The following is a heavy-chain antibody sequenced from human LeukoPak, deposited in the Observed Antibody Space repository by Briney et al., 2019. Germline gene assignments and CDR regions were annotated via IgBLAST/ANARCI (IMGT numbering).Heavy chain of an antibody. J-gene: IGHJ4*02. CDR3: VRGSMGPDY. Sequence: GGSLRLSCAASGFTFSGHWMHCVRQAPGKGLVWISRINNDGSDITYADSVKGRFTSSRDDAKNTLFLQMNSLRAEDTAVYYCVRGSMGPDYWGQGTLVTVSS. V-gene: IGHV3-74*01. CDR1: GFTFSGHW. CDR2: INNDGSDI.